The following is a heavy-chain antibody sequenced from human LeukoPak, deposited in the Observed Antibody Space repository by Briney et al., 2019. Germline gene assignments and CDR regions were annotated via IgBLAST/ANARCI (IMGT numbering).Heavy chain of an antibody. CDR2: INWNGGST. CDR1: GFTFSNYA. CDR3: ARHYYYYYYMDV. J-gene: IGHJ6*03. V-gene: IGHV3-20*04. Sequence: GGSLRLSCAASGFTFSNYAMSWVRQAPGKGLEWVSGINWNGGSTGYADSVKGRFTISRDNAKNSLYLQMNSLRAEDTALYYCARHYYYYYYMDVWGIGTTVTVSS.